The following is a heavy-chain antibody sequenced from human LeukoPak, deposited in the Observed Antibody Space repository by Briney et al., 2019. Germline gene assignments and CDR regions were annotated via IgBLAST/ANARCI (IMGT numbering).Heavy chain of an antibody. J-gene: IGHJ5*02. D-gene: IGHD5-12*01. CDR1: GGSFSGYY. CDR3: ARGRGWLRLGSNNWLDP. CDR2: INHSGST. Sequence: SETLSLTCAVYGGSFSGYYWSWIRQPPGKGLEWIGEINHSGSTNYNPSLKSRVTISVDTSKNQFSLKLSSVTAADTAVYYCARGRGWLRLGSNNWLDPWGQGTLVTVSS. V-gene: IGHV4-34*01.